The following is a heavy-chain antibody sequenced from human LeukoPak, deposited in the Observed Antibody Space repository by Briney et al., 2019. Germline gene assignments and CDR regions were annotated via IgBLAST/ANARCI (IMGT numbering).Heavy chain of an antibody. CDR1: EFTFSNYA. CDR3: GEGGGSSGWFLFYL. Sequence: GGSLRLSCAASEFTFSNYAMSWVRQAPGKGLVWVSTISGSGGSTYYADSVKGRFTISRDNSRNTLYLQMNSLRAEDTAVYDWGEGGGSSGWFLFYLRGQGTLVTVSS. CDR2: ISGSGGST. V-gene: IGHV3-23*01. J-gene: IGHJ4*02. D-gene: IGHD6-19*01.